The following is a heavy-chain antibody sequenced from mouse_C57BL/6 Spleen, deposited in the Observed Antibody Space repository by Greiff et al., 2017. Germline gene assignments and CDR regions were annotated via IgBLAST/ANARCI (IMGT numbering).Heavy chain of an antibody. CDR3: ARSTSRAMDY. CDR1: GYAFSSSW. CDR2: IYPGDGDT. J-gene: IGHJ4*01. V-gene: IGHV1-82*01. D-gene: IGHD1-1*01. Sequence: VQLQESGPELVKPGASVTISCKASGYAFSSSWMNWVKQRPGKGLEWIGRIYPGDGDTNYNGKFKGKATLTADKSSSTAYMQLSSLTSEDSAVYFCARSTSRAMDYWGQGTSVTVSS.